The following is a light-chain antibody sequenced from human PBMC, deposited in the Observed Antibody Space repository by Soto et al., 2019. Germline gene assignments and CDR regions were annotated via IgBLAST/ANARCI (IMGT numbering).Light chain of an antibody. J-gene: IGKJ1*01. V-gene: IGKV1-5*03. CDR2: KAS. CDR3: QQYNSYPWT. CDR1: QSISSW. Sequence: DIQMTQSPSTLSASVGDRVTITCRASQSISSWLAWYQQKPGKAPKLLIYKASSLESGVPSRISGSGSGTEFTLTISSLQPDDFATSYCQQYNSYPWTFGQGTKGEIK.